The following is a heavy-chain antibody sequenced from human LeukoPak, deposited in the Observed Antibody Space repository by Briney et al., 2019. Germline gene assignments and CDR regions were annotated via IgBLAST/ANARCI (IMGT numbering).Heavy chain of an antibody. D-gene: IGHD3-22*01. Sequence: SETLSLTCTVSGASISSYYWSWIRQPPGKGLESIGYVSYSGSTNYNPSLKSRVTISVDTSKNQFSLKLSSVTAADTAVYYCARDKDYFDSGGAFDIWGQGTMVTVSS. CDR3: ARDKDYFDSGGAFDI. V-gene: IGHV4-59*01. CDR2: VSYSGST. CDR1: GASISSYY. J-gene: IGHJ3*02.